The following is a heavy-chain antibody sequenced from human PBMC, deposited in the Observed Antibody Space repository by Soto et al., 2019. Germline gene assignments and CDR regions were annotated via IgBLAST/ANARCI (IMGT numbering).Heavy chain of an antibody. CDR2: ISHSGST. Sequence: PSETLSLTCAVSGVSISSSYWWSWVRQPPGKGLEWIGEISHSGSTVYNPSLKSRLTISVDKSKKQIYLILTPLAAAHTAVYYCARSPLATYYFDHWGKGTAVPVSS. CDR3: ARSPLATYYFDH. V-gene: IGHV4-4*02. J-gene: IGHJ4*01. CDR1: GVSISSSYW.